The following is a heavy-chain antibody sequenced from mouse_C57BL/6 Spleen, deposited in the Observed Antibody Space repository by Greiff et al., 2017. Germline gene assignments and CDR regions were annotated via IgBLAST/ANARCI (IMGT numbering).Heavy chain of an antibody. V-gene: IGHV1-61*01. J-gene: IGHJ4*01. CDR1: GYTFPSYW. D-gene: IGHD2-3*01. CDR3: ARRNGYYGGDYAMDY. CDR2: IYPSDSET. Sequence: QVQLQQPGAELVRPGSSVKLSCKASGYTFPSYWMDWVKQRPGQGLEWIGNIYPSDSETHYNQKFKDKAKLTVDKSSSTAYMQLISLTSEDSAVYYCARRNGYYGGDYAMDYWGQGTSVTVSS.